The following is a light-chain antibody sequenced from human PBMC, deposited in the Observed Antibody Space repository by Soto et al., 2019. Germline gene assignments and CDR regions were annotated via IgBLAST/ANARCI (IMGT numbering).Light chain of an antibody. Sequence: DIPMTQSPSSLFASVGDSVTITCRASQTITTYLNWYRQKPGKAPKLLIYAASSLQSGVPSRFSGSGSETEFTLTISSLQPEDFATYYCQQYYSYPPTFGQGTKVEIK. CDR2: AAS. CDR3: QQYYSYPPT. J-gene: IGKJ1*01. CDR1: QTITTY. V-gene: IGKV1-39*01.